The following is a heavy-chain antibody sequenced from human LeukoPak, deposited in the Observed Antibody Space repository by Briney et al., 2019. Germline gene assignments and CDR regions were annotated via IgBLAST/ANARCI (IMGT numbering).Heavy chain of an antibody. J-gene: IGHJ4*02. V-gene: IGHV3-74*01. D-gene: IGHD4-17*01. CDR1: GFTFSSYW. CDR2: INSDGSST. Sequence: GGSLRLSCAASGFTFSSYWMHWVRHAPGKGLVWVSRINSDGSSTTYADSVKGRFTFSSDNAKNTLYLQMSSLRAEDTAVYYCARGSPYGDYGAFDYWGQGTLVTVSS. CDR3: ARGSPYGDYGAFDY.